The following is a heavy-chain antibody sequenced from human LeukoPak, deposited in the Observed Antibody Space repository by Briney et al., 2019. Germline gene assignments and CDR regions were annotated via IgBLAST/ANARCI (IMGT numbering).Heavy chain of an antibody. CDR2: FNPEDGET. D-gene: IGHD2-2*01. Sequence: ASVKVSCKVSGYTLTELSMHWVRQAPGKGLEWMGGFNPEDGETIYAQKFQGRVTMTEDTSTDTAYMELSSLRSEDTAVYYCATVDRRYCSSTSCYIFDPWGQGTLVTVSS. CDR1: GYTLTELS. CDR3: ATVDRRYCSSTSCYIFDP. V-gene: IGHV1-24*01. J-gene: IGHJ5*02.